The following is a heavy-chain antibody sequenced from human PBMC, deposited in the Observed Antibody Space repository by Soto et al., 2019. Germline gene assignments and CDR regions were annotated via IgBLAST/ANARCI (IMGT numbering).Heavy chain of an antibody. CDR1: GFTFSSYG. CDR3: AKNTGMVTLTIDY. J-gene: IGHJ4*02. D-gene: IGHD5-18*01. CDR2: ISYDGSNK. Sequence: QVQLVESGGGVVQPGRSLRLSCAASGFTFSSYGMHWVRQAPGKGLEWVAVISYDGSNKYYADSVKGRFTISRDNSKNTMYLEMSSLRAEDTAVYYCAKNTGMVTLTIDYWGQGTLVTVSS. V-gene: IGHV3-30*18.